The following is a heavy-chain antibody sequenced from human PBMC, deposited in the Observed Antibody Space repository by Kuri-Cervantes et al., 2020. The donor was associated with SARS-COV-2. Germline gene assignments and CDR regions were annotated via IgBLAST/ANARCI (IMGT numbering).Heavy chain of an antibody. CDR2: IYPCDSDT. Sequence: KVSCKGSGYSFTSYWIGWVRQMPGKGLEWLGIIYPCDSDTRYSPTFQGQVTISADKSISTAYLQWSSLKASDTAVYYCARSGCGYYYYGMDVWGQGTTVTVSS. CDR3: ARSGCGYYYYGMDV. D-gene: IGHD2-21*01. V-gene: IGHV5-51*01. J-gene: IGHJ6*02. CDR1: GYSFTSYW.